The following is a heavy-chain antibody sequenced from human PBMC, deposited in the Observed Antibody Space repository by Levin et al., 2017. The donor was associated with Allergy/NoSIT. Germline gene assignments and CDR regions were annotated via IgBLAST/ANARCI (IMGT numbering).Heavy chain of an antibody. CDR2: INRSGANR. V-gene: IGHV3-23*01. D-gene: IGHD3-10*01. J-gene: IGHJ4*02. CDR3: AKSSGSASYLFDS. Sequence: PGGSLRLSCAASGFTFSSFDMTWVRQAPGKGLEWVSTINRSGANRFYTDSVRGRFTISRDSSNNALYLQMNSLRAEDTALYFCAKSSGSASYLFDSWGQGPLVTVSS. CDR1: GFTFSSFD.